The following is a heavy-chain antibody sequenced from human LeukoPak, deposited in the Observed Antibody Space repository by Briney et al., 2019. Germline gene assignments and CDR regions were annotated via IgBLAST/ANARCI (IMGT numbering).Heavy chain of an antibody. CDR3: ARDKGAGPPNRQQLVINWYFDL. D-gene: IGHD6-13*01. J-gene: IGHJ2*01. V-gene: IGHV1-46*01. CDR2: INPSGGST. CDR1: GYTFTSYY. Sequence: ASVKVSCKASGYTFTSYYMHWVRQAPGQGLEWMGIINPSGGSTSYAQKFQGRVTMTRDTSTSTVYMELSSLRSEDTAVYYRARDKGAGPPNRQQLVINWYFDLWGRGTLVTVSS.